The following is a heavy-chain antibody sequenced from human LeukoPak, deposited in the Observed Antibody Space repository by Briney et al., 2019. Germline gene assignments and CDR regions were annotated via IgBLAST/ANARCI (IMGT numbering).Heavy chain of an antibody. CDR1: GYTFTGYY. Sequence: ASVKVSCKASGYTFTGYYMHWVRQAPGQGLEWMGWINPNSGGTNYAQKFQGRVTMTRDTSISTAYMELSRLRSDDTAVYYCARDYAGEKYQLLDGAHWFDPWGQGTLDSVSS. V-gene: IGHV1-2*02. CDR2: INPNSGGT. CDR3: ARDYAGEKYQLLDGAHWFDP. J-gene: IGHJ5*02. D-gene: IGHD2-2*01.